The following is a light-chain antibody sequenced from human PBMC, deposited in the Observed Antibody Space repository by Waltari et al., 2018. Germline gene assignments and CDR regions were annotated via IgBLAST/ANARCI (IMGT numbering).Light chain of an antibody. V-gene: IGLV1-36*01. CDR2: YDD. J-gene: IGLJ2*01. Sequence: QSVLTQPPSVSEAPRQRVTISCSGSRSNIRNNAVSWYQQLPGKAPKLLIYYDDLLPSGVSARFSGSQSGTSASLAISGLQSDDEADYYCAVWDDSLNGVVFGGGTKLTVL. CDR3: AVWDDSLNGVV. CDR1: RSNIRNNA.